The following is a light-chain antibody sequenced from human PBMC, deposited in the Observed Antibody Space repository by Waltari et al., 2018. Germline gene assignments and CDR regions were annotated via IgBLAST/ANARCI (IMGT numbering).Light chain of an antibody. J-gene: IGLJ1*01. CDR2: EVT. V-gene: IGLV2-23*02. CDR3: CSYVVLGTYV. Sequence: QSGLAQPASASGSPGQSITITCTGTSRDVGNYNLFSWYQQRPGKAPRLLIYEVTKRAPGHSSRFAASKSGNPASLSISGLQAQEDEADYYCCSYVVLGTYVFGTGTKVTV. CDR1: SRDVGNYNL.